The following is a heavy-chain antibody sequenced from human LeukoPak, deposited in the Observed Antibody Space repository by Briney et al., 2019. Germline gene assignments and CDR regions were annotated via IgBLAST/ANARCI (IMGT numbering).Heavy chain of an antibody. D-gene: IGHD3-10*01. CDR1: GYTLTKYG. Sequence: GASVKVSCEASGYTLTKYGISWVRQAPGQGPEWMGWISGYNGNTNYAQKFQGRVTMTTDTYTSTAYMELRDLKSDDTAVYYCGRDYYYGTSAPYNFGIDVWGQGTTVTVSS. CDR2: ISGYNGNT. V-gene: IGHV1-18*04. J-gene: IGHJ6*02. CDR3: GRDYYYGTSAPYNFGIDV.